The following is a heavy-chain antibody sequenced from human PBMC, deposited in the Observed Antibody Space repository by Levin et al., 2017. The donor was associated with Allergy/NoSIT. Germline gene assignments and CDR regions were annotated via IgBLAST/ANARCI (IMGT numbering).Heavy chain of an antibody. V-gene: IGHV3-30*18. D-gene: IGHD6-13*01. Sequence: LSLPCAASGFTFSSYGMHWVRQAPCRGLEWVAVMSYDGSSKNYADSVKGRFTISRDNSKNTLYLEMNSLRAEDTAVYYCAKDHDPYRGSSSWSMLNWGQGTLVTVSS. CDR3: AKDHDPYRGSSSWSMLN. CDR2: MSYDGSSK. CDR1: GFTFSSYG. J-gene: IGHJ4*02.